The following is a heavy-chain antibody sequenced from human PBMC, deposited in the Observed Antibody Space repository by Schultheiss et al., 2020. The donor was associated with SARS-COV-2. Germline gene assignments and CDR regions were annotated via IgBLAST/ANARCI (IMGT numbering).Heavy chain of an antibody. Sequence: GESLKISCAASGFTFSSYGMNWVRQAPGKGLEWVAVIWYDGSNKYYADSVKGRFTISRDNSKNTLYLQMNSLRAEDTAVYYCARDGNYYDSSGYSDAFDIWGQGTMVTVSS. CDR1: GFTFSSYG. CDR3: ARDGNYYDSSGYSDAFDI. CDR2: IWYDGSNK. D-gene: IGHD3-22*01. J-gene: IGHJ3*02. V-gene: IGHV3-33*01.